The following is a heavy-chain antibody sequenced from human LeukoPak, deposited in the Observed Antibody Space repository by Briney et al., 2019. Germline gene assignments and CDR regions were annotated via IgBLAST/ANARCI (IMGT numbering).Heavy chain of an antibody. CDR2: IYYSGST. Sequence: PSETLSLTCTVSGGSISSYYWSWIRQPPGKGLEWIGYIYYSGSTNYNPSLKSRVTTSVDTSKNQFSLKLSSVTAADTAVYYCARERRYFVRGSWFDPWGQGTLVTVSS. J-gene: IGHJ5*02. D-gene: IGHD3-9*01. V-gene: IGHV4-59*01. CDR1: GGSISSYY. CDR3: ARERRYFVRGSWFDP.